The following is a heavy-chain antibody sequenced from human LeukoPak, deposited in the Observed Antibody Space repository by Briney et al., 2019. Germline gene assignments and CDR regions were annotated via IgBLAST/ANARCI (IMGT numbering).Heavy chain of an antibody. J-gene: IGHJ4*02. V-gene: IGHV3-30*02. CDR2: IRYDGSNK. Sequence: GGSLRLSCAASGFTFGSYGMHWVRQAPGKGLEWVAFIRYDGSNKYYADSVKGRFTISRDNSKNTLYLQMNSLRAEDTAVYYCAKDPGSSSWYTHFDYWGQGTLVTVSS. CDR3: AKDPGSSSWYTHFDY. CDR1: GFTFGSYG. D-gene: IGHD6-13*01.